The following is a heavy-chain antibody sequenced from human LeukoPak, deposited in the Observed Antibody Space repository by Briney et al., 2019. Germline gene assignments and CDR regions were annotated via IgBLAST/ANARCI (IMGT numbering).Heavy chain of an antibody. CDR1: GGSISSYY. D-gene: IGHD6-13*01. CDR2: IYYSGST. J-gene: IGHJ4*02. Sequence: PSETLSLTCTVSGGSISSYYWSWIRQPPGKGLEWIGYIYYSGSTNYNPSLKSRVTISVDTSKNQFSLKLSSVTAADTAVYYCARASVIHAAVDYWGQGTLATVSS. CDR3: ARASVIHAAVDY. V-gene: IGHV4-59*01.